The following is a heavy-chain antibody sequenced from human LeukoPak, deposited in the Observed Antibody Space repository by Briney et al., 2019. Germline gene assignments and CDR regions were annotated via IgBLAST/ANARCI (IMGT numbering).Heavy chain of an antibody. CDR2: MNPNSGNT. J-gene: IGHJ4*02. CDR3: ARRVSRVHNFDD. V-gene: IGHV1-8*01. D-gene: IGHD2/OR15-2a*01. Sequence: ASVKVSCKASGYTFTSYDINWVRQATGQGLEWMGWMNPNSGNTGYAQKFQGRVTMTRNTSISTAYMELSSLRSEDTAVYYGARRVSRVHNFDDWGQGTLVTVSS. CDR1: GYTFTSYD.